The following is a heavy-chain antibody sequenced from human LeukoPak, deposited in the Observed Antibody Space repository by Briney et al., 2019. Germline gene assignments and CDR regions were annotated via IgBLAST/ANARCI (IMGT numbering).Heavy chain of an antibody. V-gene: IGHV1-69*05. CDR2: IIPIFGTA. D-gene: IGHD4-23*01. CDR3: AVGVVTQHPLFDY. Sequence: SVKVSCKASGGTFSSYAISWVRQAPGQGLEWMGGIIPIFGTANYAQKFQGRVTITTDESTSTAYMELSSLRSEDTAVYYCAVGVVTQHPLFDYWGQGTLSPSPQ. J-gene: IGHJ4*02. CDR1: GGTFSSYA.